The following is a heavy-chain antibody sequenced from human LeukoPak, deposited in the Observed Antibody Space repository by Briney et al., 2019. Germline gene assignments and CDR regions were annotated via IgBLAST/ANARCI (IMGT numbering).Heavy chain of an antibody. CDR3: ARQRLSSGWYRGDYFDY. D-gene: IGHD6-19*01. CDR1: GFSFSDYF. V-gene: IGHV4-59*08. J-gene: IGHJ4*02. Sequence: GSLRLSCAASGFSFSDYFLNWVRQAPGKGLEWIGYIYYSGSTNYNPSLKSRVTISVDTSKNQFSLKLSSVTAADTAVYYCARQRLSSGWYRGDYFDYWGQGTLVTVSS. CDR2: IYYSGST.